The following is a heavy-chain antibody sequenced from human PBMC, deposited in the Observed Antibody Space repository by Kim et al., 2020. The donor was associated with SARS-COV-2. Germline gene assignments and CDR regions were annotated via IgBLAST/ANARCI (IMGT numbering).Heavy chain of an antibody. CDR1: GFSFSSYL. Sequence: GGSLRLSCAASGFSFSSYLMHWVRQAPGKGLEWVSRINSDGTSTYYADSVRGRFTISRDNAKNTLYMQMNSLRAEETAVYYCAIGDRYYNAMNLWGQGSTVSVSS. CDR3: AIGDRYYNAMNL. D-gene: IGHD2-21*02. V-gene: IGHV3-74*01. J-gene: IGHJ6*02. CDR2: INSDGTST.